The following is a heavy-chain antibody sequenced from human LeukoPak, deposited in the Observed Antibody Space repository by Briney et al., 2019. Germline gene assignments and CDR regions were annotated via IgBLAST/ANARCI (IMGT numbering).Heavy chain of an antibody. D-gene: IGHD6-19*01. CDR3: ARRAVAENYFDY. Sequence: SETLSLTCTVSGGSISGYYWTWIRQPPGKGLEWIGYIYSSGSTTYNPSLKSRVTISVDTSMNQFSLKLNSVTAADTAMYYCARRAVAENYFDYWGQGTLVIGSS. CDR2: IYSSGST. V-gene: IGHV4-59*08. J-gene: IGHJ4*02. CDR1: GGSISGYY.